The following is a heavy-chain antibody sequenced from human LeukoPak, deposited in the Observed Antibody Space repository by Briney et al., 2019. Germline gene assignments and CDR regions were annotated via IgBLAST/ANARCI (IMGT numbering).Heavy chain of an antibody. CDR2: ISSSGSTI. D-gene: IGHD3-16*01. CDR3: ARDEYWGYFDY. Sequence: PGGSLRVSCAASGFTFSSYEMNWVRQTPGKGLEWVSYISSSGSTIYYADSVKGRFTISRDKAKNYLYLQMNSLRAEDTAVYYCARDEYWGYFDYWGQGTLVTVSS. J-gene: IGHJ4*02. CDR1: GFTFSSYE. V-gene: IGHV3-48*03.